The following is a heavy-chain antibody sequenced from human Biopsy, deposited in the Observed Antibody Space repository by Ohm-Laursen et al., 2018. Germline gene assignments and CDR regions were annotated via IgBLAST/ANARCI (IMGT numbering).Heavy chain of an antibody. CDR3: ATDGAGSYNEN. V-gene: IGHV3-11*01. D-gene: IGHD3-10*01. J-gene: IGHJ4*02. CDR2: ISGSGVTK. CDR1: GFTFGDYY. Sequence: SLRLSCAASGFTFGDYYMSWTRQAPGKGLEWLSYISGSGVTKAYADSVKGRFTVSRDNAKNSLYLEMNNLTVEDTAVYYCATDGAGSYNENWGQGTLVSVSS.